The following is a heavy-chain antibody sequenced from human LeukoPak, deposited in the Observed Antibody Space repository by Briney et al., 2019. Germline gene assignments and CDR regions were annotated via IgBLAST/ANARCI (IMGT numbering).Heavy chain of an antibody. J-gene: IGHJ5*02. D-gene: IGHD6-19*01. CDR2: ISAYNGNT. V-gene: IGHV1-18*01. CDR1: GYTFTSYG. Sequence: ASVTLSCKTSGYTFTSYGISWVRQAPGQGLEWMGWISAYNGNTNYAQNLQGRVTMTTDTSTSTAYMELRSLRSDDTAVYFCARSDQWLADNWFDPLVQRTKVTVSS. CDR3: ARSDQWLADNWFDP.